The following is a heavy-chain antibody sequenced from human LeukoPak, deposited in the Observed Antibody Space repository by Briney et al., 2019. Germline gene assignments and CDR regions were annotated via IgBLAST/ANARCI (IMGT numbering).Heavy chain of an antibody. Sequence: EASVKVSCKASGYTFTSYGISWVRQAPGQGLEWMGWIGPYNGNTNYAQNLQGRVTMTTDTSTSTGYMELGSLGSDDTAVYYCARDQDSLVRGVIGYWGQGTLVTVSS. D-gene: IGHD3-10*01. CDR1: GYTFTSYG. CDR2: IGPYNGNT. V-gene: IGHV1-18*01. J-gene: IGHJ4*02. CDR3: ARDQDSLVRGVIGY.